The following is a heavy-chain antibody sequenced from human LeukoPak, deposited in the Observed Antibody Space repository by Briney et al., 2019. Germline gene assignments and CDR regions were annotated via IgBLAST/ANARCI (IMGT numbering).Heavy chain of an antibody. V-gene: IGHV3-23*01. CDR2: ISGSGGTT. CDR3: AKVSGGGLYYDGMDV. D-gene: IGHD1-14*01. J-gene: IGHJ6*02. Sequence: GGSLRLSCAASGFTFNNFAMSWVRQAPGQELEWVSVISGSGGTTYYADSVKGRFTISRDSSKNTLYLQMNSLRAEDTAVYYCAKVSGGGLYYDGMDVWGQGTTVTVSS. CDR1: GFTFNNFA.